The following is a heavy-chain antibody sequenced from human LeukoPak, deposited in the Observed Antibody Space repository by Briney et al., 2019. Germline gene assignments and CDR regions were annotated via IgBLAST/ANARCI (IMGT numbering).Heavy chain of an antibody. CDR3: ARDDIVVVPAARSYYYYDMDV. J-gene: IGHJ6*02. CDR2: TYYRSKWYN. D-gene: IGHD2-2*01. CDR1: GDSVSSNSAA. Sequence: SQTLSLTCAISGDSVSSNSAAWNWIRQSPSRGLEWLGRTYYRSKWYNDYAVSVKSRITINPDTSKNQFSLQLNSVTPEDTAVYYCARDDIVVVPAARSYYYYDMDVWGQGTTVTVSS. V-gene: IGHV6-1*01.